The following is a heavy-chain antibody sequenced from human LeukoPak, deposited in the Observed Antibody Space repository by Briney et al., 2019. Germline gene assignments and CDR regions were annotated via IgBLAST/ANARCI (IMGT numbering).Heavy chain of an antibody. J-gene: IGHJ3*02. CDR1: GFTFSSYS. CDR2: ITSSSSHF. Sequence: GGSLRLSCAASGFTFSSYSMNWVRQAPGKGLEWVSSITSSSSHFYYAGSVKGRFTVSRDNAKNSLYLQMNSLRDEDTAVYYCARQYCSSTSCYWSGNDAFDIWGQGTMVIVSS. D-gene: IGHD2-2*01. V-gene: IGHV3-21*01. CDR3: ARQYCSSTSCYWSGNDAFDI.